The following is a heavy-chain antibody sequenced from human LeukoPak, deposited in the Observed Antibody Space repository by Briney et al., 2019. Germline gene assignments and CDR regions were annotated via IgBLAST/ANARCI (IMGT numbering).Heavy chain of an antibody. Sequence: GASVKVSCKASGYTFTSYDINWVRQATGQGLEWMGWMNPNSGNTGYAQKFQGRVTITRNTSISTAYMELSSLRSEDTAVYYCARTLSLDGYNHFDFWGQGTLVTVSS. CDR3: ARTLSLDGYNHFDF. V-gene: IGHV1-8*03. D-gene: IGHD5-24*01. J-gene: IGHJ4*02. CDR1: GYTFTSYD. CDR2: MNPNSGNT.